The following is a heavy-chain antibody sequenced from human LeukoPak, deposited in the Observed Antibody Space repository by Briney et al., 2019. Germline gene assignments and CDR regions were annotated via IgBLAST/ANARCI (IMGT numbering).Heavy chain of an antibody. D-gene: IGHD7-27*01. V-gene: IGHV4-30-2*01. CDR3: ARGPQDLGTGGYFDY. Sequence: SQTLSLTCTVSGGSISSGGYYWSCIRRPPGKGLECIGYIYHSGSTYYNPSLKSRVTISVDRSKNQFSLKLSSVTAADTAVYYCARGPQDLGTGGYFDYWGQGTLVTVSS. J-gene: IGHJ4*02. CDR2: IYHSGST. CDR1: GGSISSGGYY.